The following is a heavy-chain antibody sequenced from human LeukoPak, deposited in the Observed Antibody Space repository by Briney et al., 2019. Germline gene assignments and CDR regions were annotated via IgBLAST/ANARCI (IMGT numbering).Heavy chain of an antibody. CDR2: IYYSGST. CDR3: ASQRGDSSRYFQWFDP. Sequence: SETLSLTCTVSGGSISSGGYYWSWIRQHPGKGLEWIGYIYYSGSTNYNPSLKSRVTMSVDTSKNQFSLKLSSVTAADTAVYYCASQRGDSSRYFQWFDPWGQGTLVTVSS. CDR1: GGSISSGGYY. D-gene: IGHD3-22*01. V-gene: IGHV4-61*08. J-gene: IGHJ5*02.